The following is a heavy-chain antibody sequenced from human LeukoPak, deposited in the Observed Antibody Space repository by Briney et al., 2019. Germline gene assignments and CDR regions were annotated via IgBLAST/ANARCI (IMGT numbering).Heavy chain of an antibody. J-gene: IGHJ4*02. V-gene: IGHV1-8*01. CDR1: GYTFTSYD. CDR2: MNPNSGNT. CDR3: AKDNLYGDYLDY. Sequence: ASVKVSCKASGYTFTSYDINWVRQATGQGLEWMGWMNPNSGNTGYAQKFQGRVTMTRNTSISTAYMELSSLRSEDTAVYYCAKDNLYGDYLDYWGQGTLVTVSS. D-gene: IGHD4-17*01.